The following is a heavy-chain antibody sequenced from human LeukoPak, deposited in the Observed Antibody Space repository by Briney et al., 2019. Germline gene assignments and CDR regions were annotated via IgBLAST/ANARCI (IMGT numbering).Heavy chain of an antibody. CDR3: ARQDCSSTSCYAGYYFDY. Sequence: PSGTLSLTCAVSGGSISSSNWWSWVRQPPGKGLEWIGEIYHSGSTNYNPSLKSRVTISVDTSKNQFSLKLSSVTAADTAVYYCARQDCSSTSCYAGYYFDYWGQGTLVTVSS. D-gene: IGHD2-2*01. CDR2: IYHSGST. J-gene: IGHJ4*02. CDR1: GGSISSSNW. V-gene: IGHV4-4*02.